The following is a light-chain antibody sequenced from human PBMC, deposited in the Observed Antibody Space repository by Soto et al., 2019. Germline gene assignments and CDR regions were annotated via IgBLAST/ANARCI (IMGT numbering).Light chain of an antibody. Sequence: EIVLTQSPGTLSLSPGERAALSCRPSQSASSSYLAWYQQRPGQAPRLLIYGASNRATGIPDRFSGGGSGTAFTLTISRLEPEDFAVYYCQQYGSSPRTFGQGNKLEIK. CDR1: QSASSSY. CDR3: QQYGSSPRT. CDR2: GAS. J-gene: IGKJ2*01. V-gene: IGKV3-20*01.